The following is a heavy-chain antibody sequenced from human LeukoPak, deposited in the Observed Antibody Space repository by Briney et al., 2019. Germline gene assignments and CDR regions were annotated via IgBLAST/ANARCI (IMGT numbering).Heavy chain of an antibody. V-gene: IGHV4-39*01. J-gene: IGHJ5*02. CDR3: ARLSIAVAGRGFDP. Sequence: PSETLSLTCTVSGGSISSSSYYWGWIRPPPGKGLEWIGTIYYSGSTYYNPSLKSRVTISVDTSKKQFSLKLISVTAADTAVYYCARLSIAVAGRGFDPWGQGTLITV. CDR2: IYYSGST. D-gene: IGHD6-19*01. CDR1: GGSISSSSYY.